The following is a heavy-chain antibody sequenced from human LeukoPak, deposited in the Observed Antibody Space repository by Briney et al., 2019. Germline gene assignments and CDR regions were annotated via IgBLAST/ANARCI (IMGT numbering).Heavy chain of an antibody. V-gene: IGHV3-30*02. D-gene: IGHD1-1*01. CDR1: GFTFSRHG. CDR3: TNWNDKDWYFDL. Sequence: PGGSLRLSCAASGFTFSRHGMHWVRQAPGKGLEWVAFIRYDGSNKYYADSVKGRFTISRDNSKNTLYLQMNSLRAEDTAVYYCTNWNDKDWYFDLWGRGTLVTVSS. CDR2: IRYDGSNK. J-gene: IGHJ2*01.